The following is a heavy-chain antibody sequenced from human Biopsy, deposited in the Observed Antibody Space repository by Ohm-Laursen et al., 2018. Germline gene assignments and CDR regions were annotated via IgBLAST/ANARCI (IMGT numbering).Heavy chain of an antibody. CDR2: ISHTGYT. Sequence: PSQTLSLTCTVSGDSFTGHYWTWIRQPPGKGLEWIGHISHTGYTSYNASLKSRVTISVDTSRNHFSLRLSSLTAADTAVYYCARGEVTFGELIVSLDSWGQGTLVTVSS. CDR1: GDSFTGHY. J-gene: IGHJ4*02. D-gene: IGHD3-16*02. V-gene: IGHV4-59*11. CDR3: ARGEVTFGELIVSLDS.